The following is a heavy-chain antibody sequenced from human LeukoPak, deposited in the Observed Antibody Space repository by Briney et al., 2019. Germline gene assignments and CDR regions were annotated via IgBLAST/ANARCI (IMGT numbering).Heavy chain of an antibody. J-gene: IGHJ4*02. V-gene: IGHV4-34*01. CDR1: GGSFSGYY. CDR3: ARGPNTHYYGSGSYVY. CDR2: INHSGST. Sequence: SETLSLTCAVYGGSFSGYYRSWIRQPPGKGLEWIGEINHSGSTNYNPSLKSRVTISVDTSKNQFSLKLSSVTAADTAVYYCARGPNTHYYGSGSYVYWGQGTLVTVSS. D-gene: IGHD3-10*01.